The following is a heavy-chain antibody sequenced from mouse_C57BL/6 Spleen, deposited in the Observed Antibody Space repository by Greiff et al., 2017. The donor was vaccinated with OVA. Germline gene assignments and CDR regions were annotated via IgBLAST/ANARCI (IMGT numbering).Heavy chain of an antibody. CDR3: ARSARQLDY. D-gene: IGHD3-2*01. CDR1: GYTFTSYW. J-gene: IGHJ2*01. CDR2: IYPSDSET. V-gene: IGHV1-61*01. Sequence: QVQLQQPGAELVRPGSSVKLSCKASGYTFTSYWMDWVKQRPGQGLEWIGNIYPSDSETHYNQKFKDKATLTVDKSSSTAYMQISSLASEASAVYYSARSARQLDYWGQGTTLTVSS.